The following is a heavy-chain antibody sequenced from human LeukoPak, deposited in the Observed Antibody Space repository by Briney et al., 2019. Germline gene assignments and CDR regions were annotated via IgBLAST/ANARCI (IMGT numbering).Heavy chain of an antibody. D-gene: IGHD3-10*01. J-gene: IGHJ4*02. Sequence: PGGSLRLSCAASGFTFSSYAMSWVRQAPGKGLEWVSAISGSGGSTYYADSVKGRFTISRDNSKNTLYLQMNSLRAEDTAVYYCAKDVLDGSGSYPAGYWGQGTLVTVSS. CDR2: ISGSGGST. V-gene: IGHV3-23*01. CDR3: AKDVLDGSGSYPAGY. CDR1: GFTFSSYA.